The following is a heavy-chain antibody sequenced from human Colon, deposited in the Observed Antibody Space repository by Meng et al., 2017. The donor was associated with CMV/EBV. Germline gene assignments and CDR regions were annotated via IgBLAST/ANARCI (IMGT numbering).Heavy chain of an antibody. V-gene: IGHV4-4*01. Sequence: LTCTVAGPSVSNDYWWTWVRQARGKGLEWVGEVSQDGRTNFNPSLQSRLSMSVEKSKNQFSLNLRSVTAADTASYFCASSSGWWRIDYWGHGTLVTVSS. CDR2: VSQDGRT. D-gene: IGHD6-19*01. J-gene: IGHJ4*01. CDR1: GPSVSNDYW. CDR3: ASSSGWWRIDY.